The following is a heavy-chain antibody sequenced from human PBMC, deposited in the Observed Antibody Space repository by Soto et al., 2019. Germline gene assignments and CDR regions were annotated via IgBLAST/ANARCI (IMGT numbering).Heavy chain of an antibody. CDR1: GGSISSYY. V-gene: IGHV4-59*01. CDR3: ARDLYSSSWYEENWFDP. Sequence: LSLTCSVSGGSISSYYWSWIRQPPGKGLEWIGYIYYSGSTNYNPSLKSRVTISVDTSKNQFSLKLSSVTAADTAVYYCARDLYSSSWYEENWFDPWGQGTLVTVSS. J-gene: IGHJ5*02. D-gene: IGHD6-13*01. CDR2: IYYSGST.